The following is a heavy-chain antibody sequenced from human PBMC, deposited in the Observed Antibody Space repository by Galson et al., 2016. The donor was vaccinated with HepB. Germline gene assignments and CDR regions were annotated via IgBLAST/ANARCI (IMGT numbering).Heavy chain of an antibody. D-gene: IGHD2-8*01. CDR1: GFTFSRYS. V-gene: IGHV3-30*09. Sequence: SLRLSCAASGFTFSRYSLHWVRQAPGKGLEWVAAISNDGSTKYYADSVKGRFAISRDNSKNTVYLQMNSLRPEDTAVYNCASRFCAHAVCYTLEDWGQGTLGTVSS. CDR2: ISNDGSTK. CDR3: ASRFCAHAVCYTLED. J-gene: IGHJ4*02.